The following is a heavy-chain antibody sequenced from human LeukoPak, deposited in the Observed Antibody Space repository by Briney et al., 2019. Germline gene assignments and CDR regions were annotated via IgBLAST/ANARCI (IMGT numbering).Heavy chain of an antibody. CDR2: IYSGGST. CDR3: AVVTQSFYYYGMEV. V-gene: IGHV3-53*04. Sequence: GGSLRLSCAASGFTVSSNYMSWVRQAPGKGLEWVSVIYSGGSTYYADSVKGRFTISRHNSKNTLYLQMNSLRAEDTAVYYCAVVTQSFYYYGMEVWGQGTTVTVSS. D-gene: IGHD3-22*01. J-gene: IGHJ6*02. CDR1: GFTVSSNY.